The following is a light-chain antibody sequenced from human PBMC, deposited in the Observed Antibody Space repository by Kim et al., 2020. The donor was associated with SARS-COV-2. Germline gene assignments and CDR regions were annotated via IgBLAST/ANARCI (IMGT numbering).Light chain of an antibody. CDR1: NIVPQG. CDR3: HVWYRGSPQVV. V-gene: IGLV3-21*04. J-gene: IGLJ2*01. Sequence: SYELTQPPSVSVAPGKTANISSGGNNIVPQGVHLYQQKPGHAPILVIYFDSDLPSVIPERFSGSLSGNTATLTINMVAAGVAADFSCHVWYRGSPQVVF. CDR2: FDS.